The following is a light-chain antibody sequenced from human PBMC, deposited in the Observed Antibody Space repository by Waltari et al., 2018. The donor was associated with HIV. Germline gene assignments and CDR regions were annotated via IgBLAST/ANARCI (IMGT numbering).Light chain of an antibody. CDR3: QQLRNWLT. Sequence: IVLTQSPATLYLSPGERATLSCRASQSVGTYLAWYQRKPGTAPRLLIYDASKRATGIPARFSGSGSETDFTLTISSLEPEDFAVYYCQQLRNWLTFGGGTKVEIK. CDR2: DAS. V-gene: IGKV3-11*01. J-gene: IGKJ4*01. CDR1: QSVGTY.